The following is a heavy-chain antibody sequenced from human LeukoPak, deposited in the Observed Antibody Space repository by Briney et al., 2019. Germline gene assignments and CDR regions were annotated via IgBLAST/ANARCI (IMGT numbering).Heavy chain of an antibody. CDR1: GYTFTSYY. CDR2: INPSGGST. CDR3: GWVCLVVCGVVSAALYYFDY. Sequence: ASVKVSCKASGYTFTSYYMHWVRQAPGQGLEWMGIINPSGGSTSYAQKFQGRVTMTRDMSTSTVYMELSSLRCGGGGVCWCGWVCLVVCGVVSAALYYFDYWGQGTLVTVSS. J-gene: IGHJ4*02. V-gene: IGHV1-46*01. D-gene: IGHD2-15*01.